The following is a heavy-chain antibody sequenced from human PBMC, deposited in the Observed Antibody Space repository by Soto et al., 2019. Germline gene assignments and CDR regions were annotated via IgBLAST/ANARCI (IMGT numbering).Heavy chain of an antibody. D-gene: IGHD2-21*01. CDR3: ARNSRRGGVFRDYFDF. Sequence: HSGSPYLTCTVCSATVSSRTYTWGWIRKPPGKGLEWIGYIYYSGSTYYNPSLKSRVTISVDMSKNQFSLKLTSMTAADAAVYYCARNSRRGGVFRDYFDFWGQGILVTVFS. CDR1: SATVSSRTYT. J-gene: IGHJ4*02. CDR2: IYYSGST. V-gene: IGHV4-39*07.